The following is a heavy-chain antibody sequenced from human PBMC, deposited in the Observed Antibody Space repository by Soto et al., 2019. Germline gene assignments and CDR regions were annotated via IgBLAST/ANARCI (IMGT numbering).Heavy chain of an antibody. CDR2: IIPIFGTA. V-gene: IGHV1-69*13. D-gene: IGHD3-22*01. CDR1: GGTFSSYA. Sequence: SVKVSCKASGGTFSSYAISWARQAPGQGLEWMGGIIPIFGTANYAQKFQGRVTITADESTSTAYMELSSLRSEDTAVYYCARDWSREYYYDSSGYYFGASFGYWGQGTLVTVSS. CDR3: ARDWSREYYYDSSGYYFGASFGY. J-gene: IGHJ4*02.